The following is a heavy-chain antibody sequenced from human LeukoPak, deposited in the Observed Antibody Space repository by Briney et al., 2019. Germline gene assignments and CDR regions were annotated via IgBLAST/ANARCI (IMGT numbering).Heavy chain of an antibody. V-gene: IGHV4-59*12. CDR2: IYYSGST. Sequence: SEALTLTCTVSGGSISNYYWSWTRKPPGKGLEWIGYIYYSGSTSYNPSLKSRVAITVETSKHQLSVNLSSVTLADTAVYYCARATYDGPLYFGYWGQGTLVTVSS. D-gene: IGHD3-3*01. CDR3: ARATYDGPLYFGY. CDR1: GGSISNYY. J-gene: IGHJ4*02.